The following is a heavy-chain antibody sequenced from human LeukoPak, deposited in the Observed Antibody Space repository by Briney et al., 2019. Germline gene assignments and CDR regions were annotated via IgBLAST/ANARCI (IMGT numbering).Heavy chain of an antibody. J-gene: IGHJ6*02. CDR2: ISAYNGNT. D-gene: IGHD3-16*01. CDR1: GYTFTSYG. Sequence: ASVNVSCKASGYTFTSYGISWVRQAPGQGLEWMGWISAYNGNTNYAQKLQGRVTMTTDTSTSTAYMELRSLRSDDTAVYYCARVEVSLGAGSYYYYYGMDVWGQGTTVTVSS. CDR3: ARVEVSLGAGSYYYYYGMDV. V-gene: IGHV1-18*01.